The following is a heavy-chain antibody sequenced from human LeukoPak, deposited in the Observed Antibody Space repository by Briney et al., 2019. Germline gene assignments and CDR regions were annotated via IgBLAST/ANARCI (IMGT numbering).Heavy chain of an antibody. J-gene: IGHJ4*02. CDR3: ARDLSYYYDSSGYSYIDY. D-gene: IGHD3-22*01. V-gene: IGHV3-33*01. Sequence: PGGSLRLSCAASGFTFSSYGMHWVRQAPGKGREWVAVIWYDGSNKYYADSVKGRFTISRDNSKNTLYLQMNSLRAEDTAVYYCARDLSYYYDSSGYSYIDYWGQGTLVTVSS. CDR2: IWYDGSNK. CDR1: GFTFSSYG.